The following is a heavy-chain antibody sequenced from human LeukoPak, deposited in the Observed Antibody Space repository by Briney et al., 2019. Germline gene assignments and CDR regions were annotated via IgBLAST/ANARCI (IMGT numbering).Heavy chain of an antibody. CDR1: GFTFSSYA. D-gene: IGHD4-11*01. J-gene: IGHJ4*02. CDR2: LSGSGSNT. Sequence: GGSLRLSCAASGFTFSSYAMSWVRQAPGKGLEWVSALSGSGSNTYYADSVKGRFTISRDNSKNTLYLQMNSLRPEDTAVYYYAKDRRPTTVVTYPSDWGQGTLVTVSS. CDR3: AKDRRPTTVVTYPSD. V-gene: IGHV3-23*01.